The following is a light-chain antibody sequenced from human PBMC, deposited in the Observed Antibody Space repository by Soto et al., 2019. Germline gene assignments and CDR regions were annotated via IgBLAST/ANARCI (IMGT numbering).Light chain of an antibody. CDR3: SSYAGSNNFVV. V-gene: IGLV2-8*01. J-gene: IGLJ2*01. Sequence: QSALTQPPSASGSPGQSVTISCTGTSSDVGAYSYVSWYQQHPGKAPKLMIYEVSKRPSGVPDRFSGSKSGNTASLTVSGLQAEDEADYYCSSYAGSNNFVVFDGGTKLTVL. CDR1: SSDVGAYSY. CDR2: EVS.